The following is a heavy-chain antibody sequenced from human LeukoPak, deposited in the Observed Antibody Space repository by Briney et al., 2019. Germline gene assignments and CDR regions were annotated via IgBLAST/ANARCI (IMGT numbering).Heavy chain of an antibody. CDR3: AKGIVPGAFDI. J-gene: IGHJ3*02. D-gene: IGHD2-8*01. CDR1: GFTFSNYA. Sequence: GGSLRLSCAASGFTFSNYAMSWVRQAPGKGLEWVLDIIGSGGNTHYADSVKGRFTISRDISKNTLYLQMTSLRAEDTAVYYCAKGIVPGAFDIWGQGTMVTVSS. V-gene: IGHV3-23*01. CDR2: IIGSGGNT.